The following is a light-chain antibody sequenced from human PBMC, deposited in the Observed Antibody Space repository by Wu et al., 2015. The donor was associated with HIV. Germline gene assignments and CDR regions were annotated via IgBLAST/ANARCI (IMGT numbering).Light chain of an antibody. J-gene: IGKJ5*01. CDR3: QQYNNWPPIT. V-gene: IGKV3-15*01. CDR1: QTIRGN. Sequence: EILMTQFPATLSVSPGESATLFCKAGQTIRGNLAWYQQKPGQAPRLLIYAVSGRATGVPARFSGSGSETEFSLTISSLQSEDSGIYYCQQYNNWPPITFGQGTRLEI. CDR2: AVS.